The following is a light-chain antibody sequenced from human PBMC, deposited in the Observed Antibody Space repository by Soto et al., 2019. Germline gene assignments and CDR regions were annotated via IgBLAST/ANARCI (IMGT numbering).Light chain of an antibody. J-gene: IGKJ5*01. Sequence: IVMTQSPGTLSVSPGERATLSCRAIQSISGNYLAWYQQKPGQAPRLLIYDASNRATGIPARFSGSGSGTDFTVTISSLEPEDFAVYYCQQRSNWPPITFGQGTRLEIK. CDR3: QQRSNWPPIT. CDR2: DAS. V-gene: IGKV3-11*01. CDR1: QSISGNY.